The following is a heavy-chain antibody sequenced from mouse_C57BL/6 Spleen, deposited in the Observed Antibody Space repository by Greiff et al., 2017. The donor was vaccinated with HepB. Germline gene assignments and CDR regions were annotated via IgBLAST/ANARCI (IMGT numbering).Heavy chain of an antibody. J-gene: IGHJ4*01. CDR1: GFTFSSYA. V-gene: IGHV5-9-1*02. CDR2: ISSGGDYI. Sequence: EVMLVESGAGLVKPGVSLKLSCAASGFTFSSYAMSWVRQTPEKRLEWVAYISSGGDYIYYADTVKGRFTISRDNARNTLYLQMSSLKSEDTAMYYCTRAPGYYYAMDYWGQGTSVTVSS. CDR3: TRAPGYYYAMDY. D-gene: IGHD4-1*01.